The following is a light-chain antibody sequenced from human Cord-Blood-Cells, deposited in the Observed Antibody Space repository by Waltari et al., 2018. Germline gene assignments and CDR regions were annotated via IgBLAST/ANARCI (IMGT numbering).Light chain of an antibody. CDR1: QGISSA. Sequence: IQLPQSPSSLSASVGDRVTIPCRASQGISSALAWYQQKPGKAPKLLIYDASSLESGVPSRFSGSGSGTDFTLTISSLQPEDFATYYCQQFNSYPLLTFGGGTKVEIK. CDR2: DAS. J-gene: IGKJ4*01. CDR3: QQFNSYPLLT. V-gene: IGKV1-13*02.